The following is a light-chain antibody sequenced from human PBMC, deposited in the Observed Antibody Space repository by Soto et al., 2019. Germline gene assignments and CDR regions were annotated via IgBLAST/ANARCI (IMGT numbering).Light chain of an antibody. CDR1: SSDVGGYNY. CDR2: DVS. J-gene: IGLJ2*01. Sequence: QSALTQPASVSGSPGQSITISCTGTSSDVGGYNYVSWYQQYPGKAPILMIFDVSNRPSGVSNRFSGSKSGNTASLTISGLQAEDEADYYCSSYTSSSTSVVFGGGTKVTVL. V-gene: IGLV2-14*01. CDR3: SSYTSSSTSVV.